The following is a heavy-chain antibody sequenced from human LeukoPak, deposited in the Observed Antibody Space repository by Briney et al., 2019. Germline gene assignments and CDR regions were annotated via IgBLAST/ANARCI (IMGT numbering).Heavy chain of an antibody. CDR1: GFTFSSYA. Sequence: GGSLRLSCAASGFTFSSYAMSWVRQAPGKGLEWVSAISGSGGSTYYADSLKGRFTISRDNSKNTLYLQMNSLRAEDTAVYYCARSSYQPYFDYWGRGTLVTVSS. V-gene: IGHV3-23*01. D-gene: IGHD1-26*01. CDR3: ARSSYQPYFDY. J-gene: IGHJ4*02. CDR2: ISGSGGST.